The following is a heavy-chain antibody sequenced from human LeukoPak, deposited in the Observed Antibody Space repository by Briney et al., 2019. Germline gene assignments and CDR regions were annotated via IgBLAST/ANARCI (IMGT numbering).Heavy chain of an antibody. Sequence: SETLSLTCAVYGGSFSGYYWSWIRQPPGKGLEWIGEINHSGSTSYNPSLKSRVTISVDTSKNQFSPKLSSVTAADTAVYYCAREIRPGNYYYYMDVWGKGTTVTISS. D-gene: IGHD1-14*01. CDR1: GGSFSGYY. CDR3: AREIRPGNYYYYMDV. CDR2: INHSGST. V-gene: IGHV4-34*01. J-gene: IGHJ6*03.